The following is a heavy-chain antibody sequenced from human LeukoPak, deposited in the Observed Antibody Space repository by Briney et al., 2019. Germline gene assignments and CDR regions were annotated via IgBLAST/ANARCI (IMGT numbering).Heavy chain of an antibody. Sequence: SETLSLTCAVYGGSFSGYYWSWIPQPPGKGLEWIGEINHSGSTNYNPSLKSRVTISVDTSKNQFSLKLSSVTAADTAVYYCASRPNRYSSGWGQGTLVTVSS. CDR3: ASRPNRYSSG. CDR2: INHSGST. D-gene: IGHD6-19*01. J-gene: IGHJ4*02. CDR1: GGSFSGYY. V-gene: IGHV4-34*01.